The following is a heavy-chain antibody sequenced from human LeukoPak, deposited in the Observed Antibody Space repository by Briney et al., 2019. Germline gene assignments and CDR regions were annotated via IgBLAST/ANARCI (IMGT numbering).Heavy chain of an antibody. CDR1: GYSFTGYY. J-gene: IGHJ4*02. CDR3: ARRGIAVAGTDGFDY. D-gene: IGHD6-19*01. Sequence: ASVKVSCKASGYSFTGYYMHWVRQAPGQGLEWMGWINPNRVGTNYAQKLQGRGTMTRDTSISTAYMELSSLRAGDTAVYYCARRGIAVAGTDGFDYWGQGTLVTVSS. V-gene: IGHV1-2*02. CDR2: INPNRVGT.